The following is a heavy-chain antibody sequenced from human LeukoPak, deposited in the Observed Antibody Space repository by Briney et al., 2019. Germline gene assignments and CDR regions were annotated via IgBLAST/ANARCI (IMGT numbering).Heavy chain of an antibody. D-gene: IGHD6-13*01. CDR2: ISGDGTTT. CDR1: GFIFDDYG. J-gene: IGHJ6*02. CDR3: AKNGGYTGTSLFQYPYAMDV. Sequence: GGSLRLSCAASGFIFDDYGMHWVRQAPGKGLEWVSLISGDGTTTYYADSVKGRFTISRDNSKNSLYLQMNSLRPEDIALYYCAKNGGYTGTSLFQYPYAMDVWGQGTKV. V-gene: IGHV3-43*02.